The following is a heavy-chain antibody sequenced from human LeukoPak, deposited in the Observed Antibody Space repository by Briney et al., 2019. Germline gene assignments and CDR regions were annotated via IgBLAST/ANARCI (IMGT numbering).Heavy chain of an antibody. CDR3: ARVALAGAFDI. J-gene: IGHJ3*02. Sequence: SETLSLTCTVSGGSISSYYWSWIRQPAGKGLEWIGPIYTSGSTNYNPSLKSRVTMSVDTSKNQFSLKLSSVTAADTAVYYCARVALAGAFDIWSQGTMVTVSS. V-gene: IGHV4-4*07. CDR1: GGSISSYY. D-gene: IGHD6-19*01. CDR2: IYTSGST.